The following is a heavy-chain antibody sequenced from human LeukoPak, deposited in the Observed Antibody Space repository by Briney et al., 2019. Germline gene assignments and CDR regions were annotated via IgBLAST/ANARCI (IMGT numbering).Heavy chain of an antibody. D-gene: IGHD4-17*01. CDR1: GYSISSGYY. CDR2: IYHSGST. Sequence: PSETLSLTCTVSGYSISSGYYWGWIRQPPGKGLEWIGSIYHSGSTYYNPSLKSRVTISVDTSKNQFSLKLSSVTAADTAVYYCARDQKDYGDYGGSIDYWGQGTLVTVSS. V-gene: IGHV4-38-2*02. J-gene: IGHJ4*02. CDR3: ARDQKDYGDYGGSIDY.